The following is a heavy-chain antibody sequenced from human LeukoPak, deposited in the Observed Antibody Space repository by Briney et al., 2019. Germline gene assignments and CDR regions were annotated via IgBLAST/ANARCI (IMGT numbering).Heavy chain of an antibody. Sequence: GGSLRLSCAASGFTFSSYAMSWVRQAPGKGLEWVSAISGSGGSTYYADSVKGRFTLSRDNSKNTLYLQMNSLRAEDTAVYYCAKDILYYYGSGSYYSGTRFDYWGQGTLVTVSS. CDR3: AKDILYYYGSGSYYSGTRFDY. J-gene: IGHJ4*02. D-gene: IGHD3-10*01. V-gene: IGHV3-23*01. CDR2: ISGSGGST. CDR1: GFTFSSYA.